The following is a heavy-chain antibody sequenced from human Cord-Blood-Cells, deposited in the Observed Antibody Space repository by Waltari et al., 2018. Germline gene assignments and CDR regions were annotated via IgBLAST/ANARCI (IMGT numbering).Heavy chain of an antibody. J-gene: IGHJ4*02. V-gene: IGHV1-24*01. CDR2: FDPEDGET. D-gene: IGHD3-10*01. CDR3: ATRKPRFQGVIDY. CDR1: GYTLAELS. Sequence: QVQLVQSGDEAKKPGAPVTVSCKVSGYTLAELSMHWVRPAPGKGLEWMGGFDPEDGETIYAQKFQGRVTMTEDTSTDTAYMELSSLRSEDTAVYYCATRKPRFQGVIDYWGQGTLVTVSS.